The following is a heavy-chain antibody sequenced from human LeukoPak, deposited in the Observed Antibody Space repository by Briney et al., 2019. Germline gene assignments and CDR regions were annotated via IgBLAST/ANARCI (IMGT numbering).Heavy chain of an antibody. D-gene: IGHD6-13*01. V-gene: IGHV3-48*03. CDR2: ISSSGSTI. J-gene: IGHJ3*02. Sequence: PGGSLRLSCAASGFSFSRYWMNWVRQAPGKGLEWVSYISSSGSTIYYADSVKGRFTISRDNAKNSLYLQMNSLRAEDTAVYYCARPSSSWNFGAFDIWGQGTMVTVSS. CDR1: GFSFSRYW. CDR3: ARPSSSWNFGAFDI.